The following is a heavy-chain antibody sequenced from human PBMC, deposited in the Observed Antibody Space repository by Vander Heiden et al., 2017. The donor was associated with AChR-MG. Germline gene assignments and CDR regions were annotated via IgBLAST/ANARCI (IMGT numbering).Heavy chain of an antibody. Sequence: QVQLVQSGAEVKKPGSSVKVPCKASGGTVSSYAISWVRQAPGQGLEWMGGIIPIFGTANYAQKFQGSVTITADKSTSTAYMELSSLRSEETAVYYCASGRRVYYYDSSGYCELDYWGQGRLVAVSS. D-gene: IGHD3-22*01. CDR3: ASGRRVYYYDSSGYCELDY. J-gene: IGHJ4*02. V-gene: IGHV1-69*06. CDR1: GGTVSSYA. CDR2: IIPIFGTA.